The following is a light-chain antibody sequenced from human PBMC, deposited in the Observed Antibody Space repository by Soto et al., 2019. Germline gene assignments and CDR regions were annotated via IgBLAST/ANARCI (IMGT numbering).Light chain of an antibody. Sequence: DIQMTQSPSTLSGSVGDRVTITCRASQTISSWLAWYQQKPGKAPKLLIYKASTLKSGVPSRFSGSGSGTEFTLTINRQQTDDFATYYCQHYNSYTEAFGQGTKVEL. V-gene: IGKV1-5*03. CDR2: KAS. CDR1: QTISSW. CDR3: QHYNSYTEA. J-gene: IGKJ1*01.